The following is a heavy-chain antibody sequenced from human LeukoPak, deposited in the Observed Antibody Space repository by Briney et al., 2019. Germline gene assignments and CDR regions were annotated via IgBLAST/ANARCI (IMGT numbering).Heavy chain of an antibody. Sequence: PSETLSLTCTVSSGSISSSSYYWGWIRQPPGKGLEWIGSMYYSGSTYYNSSLKSRVTISVDTSKNQFSLKLSSVTAADTAVYYCARGVGLGYCSGGSCPRSYNWFDPWGQGTLVTVSS. D-gene: IGHD2-15*01. J-gene: IGHJ5*02. CDR3: ARGVGLGYCSGGSCPRSYNWFDP. CDR1: SGSISSSSYY. CDR2: MYYSGST. V-gene: IGHV4-39*07.